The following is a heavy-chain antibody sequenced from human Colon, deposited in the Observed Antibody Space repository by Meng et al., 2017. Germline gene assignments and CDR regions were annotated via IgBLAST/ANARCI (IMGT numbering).Heavy chain of an antibody. D-gene: IGHD2-21*02. V-gene: IGHV4-4*02. J-gene: IGHJ4*02. CDR3: ARENDSGNSYDY. CDR1: GSSISRSTW. CDR2: IYHIRST. Sequence: GQLQGSGTGRGKPSGTPSLTCAVSGSSISRSTWWTWVRQAPGKGLGWIGEIYHIRSTNYQPSLKSRVTILVDESKNEFSLKLTSVTAADTAVYYCARENDSGNSYDYWGRGTLVTVSS.